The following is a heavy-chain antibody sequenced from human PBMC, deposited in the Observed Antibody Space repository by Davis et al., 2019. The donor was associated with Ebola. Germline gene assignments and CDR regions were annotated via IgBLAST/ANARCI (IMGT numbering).Heavy chain of an antibody. J-gene: IGHJ6*02. CDR1: GGSFSGYY. Sequence: SETLSLTCAVYGGSFSGYYWSWIRQPPGKGLEWIGYLYYSGSTNYNPSLKSRVTISVDTSKNQFSLKLSPVTAADTAVYYCARAGSYYFDYYYGMDIWGQGTTVTVSS. V-gene: IGHV4-59*08. D-gene: IGHD1-26*01. CDR2: LYYSGST. CDR3: ARAGSYYFDYYYGMDI.